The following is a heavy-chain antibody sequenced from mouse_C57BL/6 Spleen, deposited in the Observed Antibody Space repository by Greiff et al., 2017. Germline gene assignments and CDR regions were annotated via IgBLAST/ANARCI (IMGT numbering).Heavy chain of an antibody. CDR2: ISSGSSTI. CDR1: GFTFSDYG. CDR3: AITYSYYAMDY. V-gene: IGHV5-17*01. J-gene: IGHJ4*01. Sequence: EVHLVESGGGLVKPGGSLKLSCAASGFTFSDYGMHWVRQAPEKGLEWVAYISSGSSTIYYADTVKGRFTISRDNAKNTLFLQMTSLRSEDTAMYYCAITYSYYAMDYWGQGTSVTVSS. D-gene: IGHD2-12*01.